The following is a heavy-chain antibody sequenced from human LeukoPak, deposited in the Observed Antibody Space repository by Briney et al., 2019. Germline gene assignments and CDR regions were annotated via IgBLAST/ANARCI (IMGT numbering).Heavy chain of an antibody. J-gene: IGHJ4*02. V-gene: IGHV4-61*01. Sequence: SETLSLTCTVSGDSISSSSYYWSWIRQPPGKGLEWIGYIYYSGSTNYNPSLKSRVTISVDTSKNQFSLKLSSVTAADTAVYYCARGSRDFDYWGQGTLVTVSS. CDR1: GDSISSSSYY. CDR2: IYYSGST. CDR3: ARGSRDFDY.